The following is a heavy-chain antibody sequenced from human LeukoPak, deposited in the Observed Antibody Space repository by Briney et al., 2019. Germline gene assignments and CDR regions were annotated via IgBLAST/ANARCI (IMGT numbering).Heavy chain of an antibody. CDR2: IYYSGTT. Sequence: NPSETLSLTCTVSGGSINTNSYSWGWIRQAPGKGLEWIGSIYYSGTTYYNPSLRSRVTISVDTPKNQFSLKLSSVTAADTAVYYCARGTVYDFWDQGTLVTVSS. CDR3: ARGTVYDF. V-gene: IGHV4-39*01. D-gene: IGHD2-8*01. CDR1: GGSINTNSYS. J-gene: IGHJ4*02.